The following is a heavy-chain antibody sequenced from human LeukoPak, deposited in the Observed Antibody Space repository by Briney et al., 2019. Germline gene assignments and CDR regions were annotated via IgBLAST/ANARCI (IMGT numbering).Heavy chain of an antibody. CDR2: MNPNSGNT. Sequence: ASVKVSCKASGYTFTSYDINWVRQATGQGLEWMGWMNPNSGNTGYTQKFQGRVTMTRNTSISTAYMELSSLRSEDTAVYYCARFPNYDSWSGYYSVDYWGQGTLVTVSS. D-gene: IGHD3-3*01. CDR3: ARFPNYDSWSGYYSVDY. CDR1: GYTFTSYD. J-gene: IGHJ4*02. V-gene: IGHV1-8*01.